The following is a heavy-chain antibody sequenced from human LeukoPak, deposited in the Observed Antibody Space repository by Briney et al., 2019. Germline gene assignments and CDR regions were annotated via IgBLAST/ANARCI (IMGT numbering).Heavy chain of an antibody. CDR2: IYYSGST. V-gene: IGHV4-30-4*08. CDR1: GGSISRGDYY. Sequence: SETLSLTCTVSGGSISRGDYYWSWIRQPPGKGLEWIGYIYYSGSTYYNPSLKSRVTISVDTSKNQFSLKLSSVTAADTAVYYCARDTVWGSYRYGHNYFDYWGQGTLVTVSS. J-gene: IGHJ4*02. CDR3: ARDTVWGSYRYGHNYFDY. D-gene: IGHD3-16*02.